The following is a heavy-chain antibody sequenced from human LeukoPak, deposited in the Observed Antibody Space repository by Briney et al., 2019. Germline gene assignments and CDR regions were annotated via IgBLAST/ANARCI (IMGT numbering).Heavy chain of an antibody. CDR2: ISGSGGST. D-gene: IGHD3-22*01. V-gene: IGHV3-23*01. J-gene: IGHJ6*02. CDR1: GFIFSSAA. Sequence: QSGGSLRLSCEASGFIFSSAAMNWVRQAPGKGLEWVSGISGSGGSTYYAGAVKGRFIVSRDNSKNMFFLQMHSLRDEDTAVYYCAKDREEDYYDSSGSSYSVDVWGQGTMVIVSS. CDR3: AKDREEDYYDSSGSSYSVDV.